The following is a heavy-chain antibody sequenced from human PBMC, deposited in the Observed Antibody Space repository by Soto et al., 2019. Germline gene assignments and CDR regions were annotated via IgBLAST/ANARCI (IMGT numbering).Heavy chain of an antibody. Sequence: EVQLVESGGGLVQPGGSLRLSCAASGFTFSSYWMHWVRQAPGKGLVWVSRINIDGSRISYADSVKGRCTIYRDNANNTLDMQMNSLRAEDTAVYYCIRGDGDRYDGNGYLGRHWGQGTLVTVSS. D-gene: IGHD3-22*01. CDR2: INIDGSRI. J-gene: IGHJ4*02. CDR3: IRGDGDRYDGNGYLGRH. CDR1: GFTFSSYW. V-gene: IGHV3-74*01.